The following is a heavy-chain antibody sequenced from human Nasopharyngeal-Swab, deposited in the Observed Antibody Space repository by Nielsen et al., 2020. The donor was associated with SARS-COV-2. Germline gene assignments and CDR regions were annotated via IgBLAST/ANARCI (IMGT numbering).Heavy chain of an antibody. J-gene: IGHJ4*02. Sequence: SCAASGFTFSSLGMHWVRQAPGKGLEWVAFIAHDASNEYYGDSVKGRFSISRDSSKNTLYLQMDSLRGEDTAVYYCARDAPAHYGAFYWGRGTLVTVSS. CDR1: GFTFSSLG. V-gene: IGHV3-30*03. D-gene: IGHD4-17*01. CDR3: ARDAPAHYGAFY. CDR2: IAHDASNE.